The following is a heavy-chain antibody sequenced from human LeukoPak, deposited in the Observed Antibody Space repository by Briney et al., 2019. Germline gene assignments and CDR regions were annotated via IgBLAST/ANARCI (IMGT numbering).Heavy chain of an antibody. Sequence: GGSLRLSCAASGFTFSSYWIHWVRQAPGKGLWVSRINSDGSSTRYADSVKGRFTISRDNAKNTLYLQMNSLRAEDTAVYYCAKVIFGVVISAFDIWGQGTMVTVSS. CDR2: INSDGSST. V-gene: IGHV3-74*01. J-gene: IGHJ3*02. CDR3: AKVIFGVVISAFDI. D-gene: IGHD3-3*01. CDR1: GFTFSSYW.